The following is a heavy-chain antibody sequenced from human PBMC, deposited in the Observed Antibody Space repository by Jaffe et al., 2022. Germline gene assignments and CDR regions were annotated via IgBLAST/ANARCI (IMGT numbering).Heavy chain of an antibody. CDR2: MNPNSGNT. CDR1: GYTFTSYD. CDR3: ARRVRDYDILTGSYYMDV. D-gene: IGHD3-9*01. J-gene: IGHJ6*03. Sequence: QVQLVQSGAEVKKPGASVKVSCKASGYTFTSYDINWVRQATGQGLEWMGWMNPNSGNTGYAQKFQGRVTMTRNTSISTAYMELSSLRSEDTAVYYCARRVRDYDILTGSYYMDVWGKGTTVTVSS. V-gene: IGHV1-8*01.